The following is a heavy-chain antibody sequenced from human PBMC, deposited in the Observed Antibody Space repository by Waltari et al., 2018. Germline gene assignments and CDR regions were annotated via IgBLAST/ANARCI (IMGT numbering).Heavy chain of an antibody. CDR3: ARELKDSSRGLDY. D-gene: IGHD6-13*01. V-gene: IGHV4-61*09. CDR1: GGSISSGSYY. J-gene: IGHJ4*02. CDR2: IYTSGST. Sequence: QVQLQESGPGLVKPSQTLSLTCTVSGGSISSGSYYWSWIRQPAGKGLEWIGYIYTSGSTNYNPSRKSRVTISVDTSKNQFSLKLSSVTAADTAVYYCARELKDSSRGLDYWGQGTLVTVSS.